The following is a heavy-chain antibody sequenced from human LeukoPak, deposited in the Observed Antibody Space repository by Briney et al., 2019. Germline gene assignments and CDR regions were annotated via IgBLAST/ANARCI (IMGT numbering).Heavy chain of an antibody. D-gene: IGHD6-19*01. CDR2: INSDGSST. J-gene: IGHJ4*02. V-gene: IGHV3-74*01. CDR3: ARTLAVAGTWYYFDY. CDR1: GFTFSSYW. Sequence: GGSLRLSCAASGFTFSSYWMHWVRQAPGKGLVWVSRINSDGSSTSYADSVKGRFTISRDNAKNTLYLQMNSLRAEDTAVYYCARTLAVAGTWYYFDYWGQGTLVTVSS.